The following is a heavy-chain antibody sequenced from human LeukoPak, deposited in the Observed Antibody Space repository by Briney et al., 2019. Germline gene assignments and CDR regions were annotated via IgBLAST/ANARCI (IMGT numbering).Heavy chain of an antibody. CDR2: ISGRSSLI. CDR1: GFTFSSYS. D-gene: IGHD3-22*01. V-gene: IGHV3-48*04. J-gene: IGHJ4*02. CDR3: ARDLYYYDSSGHYLFDY. Sequence: GGSLRLSCAASGFTFSSYSMNWVRQAPGKGLEWVSYISGRSSLIYYADSVKGRFTISRDNAKNSLYLQMNSLRAEDTAVYYCARDLYYYDSSGHYLFDYWGQGTLVTVSS.